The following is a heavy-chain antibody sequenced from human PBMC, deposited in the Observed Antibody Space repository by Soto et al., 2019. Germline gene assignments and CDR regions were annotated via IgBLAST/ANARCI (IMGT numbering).Heavy chain of an antibody. CDR3: AKELPLIVVVVAAHPFDY. D-gene: IGHD2-15*01. CDR1: GFTFSSYA. V-gene: IGHV3-23*01. Sequence: PGGSLRLSCAASGFTFSSYAMSRVRQAPGKGLEWVSAISGSGGSTYYADSVKGRFTISRDNSKNTLYLQMNSLRAEDTAVYYCAKELPLIVVVVAAHPFDYWGQGTLVTVSS. J-gene: IGHJ4*02. CDR2: ISGSGGST.